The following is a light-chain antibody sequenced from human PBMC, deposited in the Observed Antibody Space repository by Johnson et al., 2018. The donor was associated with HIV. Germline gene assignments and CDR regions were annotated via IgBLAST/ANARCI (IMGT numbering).Light chain of an antibody. Sequence: QSVLTQPPSVSAAPGQTVTIPCSGNSSNIGNNSVSWCQRLPGTAPKLLIHDTDERPPGIPDRFSGSKSGTSATLGITGLLTGDEAAYHCGTWDSSLSVYVFGTGTKVTVL. V-gene: IGLV1-51*01. CDR2: DTD. J-gene: IGLJ1*01. CDR3: GTWDSSLSVYV. CDR1: SSNIGNNS.